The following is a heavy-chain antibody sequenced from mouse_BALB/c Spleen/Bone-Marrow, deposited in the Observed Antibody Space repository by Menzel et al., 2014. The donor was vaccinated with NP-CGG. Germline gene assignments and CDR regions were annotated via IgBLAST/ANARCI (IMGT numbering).Heavy chain of an antibody. J-gene: IGHJ4*01. Sequence: LVESGPELVTPGALVKISCKASGYTFTSYDINWVKQRPGQGLEWIGWIYPGDGSTKYNEKFKGKATLTADKSSSTAYMQLSSLTSENSADYFCARSGGDSMDYWGQGTSVTVSS. V-gene: IGHV1S33*01. D-gene: IGHD1-1*02. CDR1: GYTFTSYD. CDR2: IYPGDGST. CDR3: ARSGGDSMDY.